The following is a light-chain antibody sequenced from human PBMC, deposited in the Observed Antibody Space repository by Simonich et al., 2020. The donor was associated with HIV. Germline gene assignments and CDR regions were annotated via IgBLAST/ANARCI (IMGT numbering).Light chain of an antibody. CDR1: QSLRHSNGYNY. CDR2: LGS. J-gene: IGKJ4*01. CDR3: MQGLYIPLT. V-gene: IGKV2-28*01. Sequence: DIVMTQTPLSRSVTPGQPASISCKSSQSLRHSNGYNYLDWYLQKPGQSPQLLIYLGSNRASGVPDRFSGSGSGTDFTLQISRVEAEDVGVYYCMQGLYIPLTFGGGTKVEIK.